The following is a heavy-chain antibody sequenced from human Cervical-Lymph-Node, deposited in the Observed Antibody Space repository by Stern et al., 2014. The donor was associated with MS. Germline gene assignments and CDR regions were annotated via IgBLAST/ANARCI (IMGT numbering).Heavy chain of an antibody. J-gene: IGHJ4*02. V-gene: IGHV1-46*01. CDR1: GYTFSIYY. CDR2: SNPSTGSM. Sequence: VQLVQSGTEVKKSGASVRVSCQASGYTFSIYYMHWVRQAPGQGLEWLGISNPSTGSMTYAQKFQDRGTMTNDTSTSTVYLEMSSLMSEDTAVYYCARQNMVRGVTELDFWGQGTLVTVSS. D-gene: IGHD3-10*01. CDR3: ARQNMVRGVTELDF.